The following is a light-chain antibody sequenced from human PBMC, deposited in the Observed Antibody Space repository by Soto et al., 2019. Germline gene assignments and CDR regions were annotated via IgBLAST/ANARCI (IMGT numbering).Light chain of an antibody. Sequence: QSALTQPASVSGSPGQSITISCTGTSSDVGDNKYVSWYQQHPGEAPKLMIYEVYHRPSGVSDLFSGSKSGDTASLTISGLKAEDEADYYCCSYTSSSTLVFGGGTKVTVL. CDR1: SSDVGDNKY. J-gene: IGLJ2*01. CDR3: CSYTSSSTLV. V-gene: IGLV2-14*01. CDR2: EVY.